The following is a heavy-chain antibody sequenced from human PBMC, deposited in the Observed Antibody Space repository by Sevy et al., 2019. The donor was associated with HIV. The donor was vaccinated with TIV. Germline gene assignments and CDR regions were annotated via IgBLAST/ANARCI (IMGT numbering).Heavy chain of an antibody. Sequence: GGSLRLSCVASGFTFSSYSMNWVRQAPGKGLEWVSYISSSSSTIYYADSVKGRFTISRDNAKNSLYLQMNSLRAEDTAVYYCARVGIVVGGAFDIWGQGTMVTVSS. D-gene: IGHD2-15*01. CDR1: GFTFSSYS. CDR2: ISSSSSTI. J-gene: IGHJ3*02. V-gene: IGHV3-48*01. CDR3: ARVGIVVGGAFDI.